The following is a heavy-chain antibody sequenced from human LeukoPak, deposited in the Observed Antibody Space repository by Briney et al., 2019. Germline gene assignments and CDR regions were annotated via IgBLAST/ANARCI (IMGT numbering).Heavy chain of an antibody. CDR1: GFTFSSYA. J-gene: IGHJ6*02. D-gene: IGHD2-15*01. CDR3: AKLLGYCSGGTCYSHPTYYYYGMDV. V-gene: IGHV3-23*01. CDR2: ISGGGDST. Sequence: GGSLRLSCAASGFTFSSYAVSWVRQAPGKGLEWVSAISGGGDSTYYADSVKGRFTIPSDTSKNTLYLQMNSLRAEDTAIYYCAKLLGYCSGGTCYSHPTYYYYGMDVWGQGTTVTVSS.